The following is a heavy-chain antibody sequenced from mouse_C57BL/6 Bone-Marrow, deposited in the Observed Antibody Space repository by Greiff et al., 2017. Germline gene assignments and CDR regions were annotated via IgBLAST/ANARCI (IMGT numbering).Heavy chain of an antibody. CDR2: IDPSDSYT. Sequence: QVQLQQPGAELVKPGASVKLSCKASGYTFTSYWMQWVKQRPGQGLEWIGEIDPSDSYTNYHQKFKGKATFTVDTASSTAYMQLSSLTSEDSAVYYCAREGTTVVAGDFDYWGQGTTLTVSS. V-gene: IGHV1-50*01. CDR1: GYTFTSYW. J-gene: IGHJ2*01. D-gene: IGHD1-1*01. CDR3: AREGTTVVAGDFDY.